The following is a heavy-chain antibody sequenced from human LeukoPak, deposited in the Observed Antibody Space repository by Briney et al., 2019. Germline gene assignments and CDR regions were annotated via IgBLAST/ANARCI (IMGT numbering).Heavy chain of an antibody. CDR3: ARGYYDFWSGYYGGYYFDY. D-gene: IGHD3-3*01. CDR2: IYYSGST. Sequence: PSETLSLTCTVSGGSFSSGSYYWSWIRQPPGKGLEWIGYIYYSGSTNYNPSLKSRVTISVDTSKNQFSLKLSSVTAADTAVYYCARGYYDFWSGYYGGYYFDYWGQGTLVTVSS. CDR1: GGSFSSGSYY. J-gene: IGHJ4*02. V-gene: IGHV4-61*01.